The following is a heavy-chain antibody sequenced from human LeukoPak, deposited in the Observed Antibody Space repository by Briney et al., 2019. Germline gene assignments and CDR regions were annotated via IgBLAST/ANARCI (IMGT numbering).Heavy chain of an antibody. D-gene: IGHD3-10*01. V-gene: IGHV6-1*01. CDR1: GDSVSSNSAA. CDR2: TYYRSKWYN. Sequence: SQTLSLTCAISGDSVSSNSAAWNWIRQSPSRGLEWLGRTYYRSKWYNDYAVSVKSRITINPDTSKNQFSLKLSSVTAADTAVYYCARQHGSGSYYRTGRTFDYWGQGTLVTVSS. CDR3: ARQHGSGSYYRTGRTFDY. J-gene: IGHJ4*02.